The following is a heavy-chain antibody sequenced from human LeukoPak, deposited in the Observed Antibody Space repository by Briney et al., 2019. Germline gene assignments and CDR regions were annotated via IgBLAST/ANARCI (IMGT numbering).Heavy chain of an antibody. CDR2: IYYSGST. D-gene: IGHD4-23*01. Sequence: SETLSLTCTVSGGSISSYYWSWIRQPPGKGLEWIGYIYYSGSTNYNPSLKSRVTISVDKSKNQFSLKLSSVTAADTAVYYCARLRVTRYYFDYWGQGTLVTVSS. CDR3: ARLRVTRYYFDY. CDR1: GGSISSYY. J-gene: IGHJ4*02. V-gene: IGHV4-59*12.